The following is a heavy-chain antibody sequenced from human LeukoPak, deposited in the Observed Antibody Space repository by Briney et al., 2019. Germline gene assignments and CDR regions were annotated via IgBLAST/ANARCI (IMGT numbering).Heavy chain of an antibody. CDR1: GGSISSSSYY. J-gene: IGHJ6*03. CDR3: AKVGEDSGSYFRYYYYYMDV. D-gene: IGHD1-26*01. Sequence: SETLSLTCTVSGGSISSSSYYWGWIRQPPGKGLEWIGSIYYSGSTYYNPSLKSRVTISVDTSKNQFSLKLSSVTAADTAVYYCAKVGEDSGSYFRYYYYYMDVWGKGTTVTVSS. V-gene: IGHV4-39*01. CDR2: IYYSGST.